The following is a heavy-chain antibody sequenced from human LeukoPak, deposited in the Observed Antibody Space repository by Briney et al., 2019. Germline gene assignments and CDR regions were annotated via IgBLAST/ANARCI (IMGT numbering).Heavy chain of an antibody. D-gene: IGHD2-2*01. J-gene: IGHJ4*02. Sequence: PGGSLRLSYAASGFTVSSKYISWVRQAPGKGLEWVSVIYSGGSTYYADSVKGRFTISRDNSKNTLYLQMNSLRAEDTAVYYCARGCSSTSCYGFDYWGQGNLVTVSS. V-gene: IGHV3-53*01. CDR3: ARGCSSTSCYGFDY. CDR2: IYSGGST. CDR1: GFTVSSKY.